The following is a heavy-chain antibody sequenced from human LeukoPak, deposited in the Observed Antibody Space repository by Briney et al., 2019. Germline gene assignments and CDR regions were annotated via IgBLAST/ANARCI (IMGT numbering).Heavy chain of an antibody. Sequence: GETLRLSCAASGFTFNTQSMNWVGQAPGQGLEWLSAISSSGGHISYAGSVPGRFTISRDNAKESVYLQLNSLRAEDTAVYYCARGLGWITPGAPYFDLWGHGTLVTVSS. V-gene: IGHV3-21*01. CDR2: ISSSGGHI. CDR3: ARGLGWITPGAPYFDL. D-gene: IGHD5-12*01. J-gene: IGHJ4*01. CDR1: GFTFNTQS.